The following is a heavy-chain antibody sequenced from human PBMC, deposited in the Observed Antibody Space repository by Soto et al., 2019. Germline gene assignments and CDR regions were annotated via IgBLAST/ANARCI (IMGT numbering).Heavy chain of an antibody. CDR1: GGSFSGYY. CDR2: INHSGST. Sequence: SETLSLTCAVYGGSFSGYYWSWIRQPPGKGLEWIGEINHSGSTNYNPSLKSRVTISVDTSKNQFSLKLSSVTAADTAVYYCARAPFRPIAARYPGWFDPWGQGTLVTVSS. J-gene: IGHJ5*02. CDR3: ARAPFRPIAARYPGWFDP. V-gene: IGHV4-34*01. D-gene: IGHD6-6*01.